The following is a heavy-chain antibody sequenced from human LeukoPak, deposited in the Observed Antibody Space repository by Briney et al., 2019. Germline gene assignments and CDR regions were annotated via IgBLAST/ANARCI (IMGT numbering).Heavy chain of an antibody. Sequence: ASVKVSCKVSGYTLTELSMHWVRQAPGKGLEWMGGFDPEDGETIYAQKFQGRVTMTEDTSTDTAYMELSSLRSEDTAVYYCATVTYYDFWCGYPPYYFDYWGQGTLVTVSS. J-gene: IGHJ4*02. CDR1: GYTLTELS. CDR2: FDPEDGET. V-gene: IGHV1-24*01. CDR3: ATVTYYDFWCGYPPYYFDY. D-gene: IGHD3-3*01.